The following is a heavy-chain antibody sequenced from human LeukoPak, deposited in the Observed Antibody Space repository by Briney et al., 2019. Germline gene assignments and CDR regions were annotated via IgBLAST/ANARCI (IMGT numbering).Heavy chain of an antibody. J-gene: IGHJ4*02. CDR2: ISSSSYI. CDR3: ARSYYYGSGSDYFDY. CDR1: GFTFSSYS. V-gene: IGHV3-21*01. D-gene: IGHD3-10*01. Sequence: PGGSLRLSCAASGFTFSSYSMNWVRQAPGKGLEWVSSISSSSYIYYADSVKGRFTISRDNAKNSLYLQMNSLRAEDTAVYYCARSYYYGSGSDYFDYWGQGTLVTVSS.